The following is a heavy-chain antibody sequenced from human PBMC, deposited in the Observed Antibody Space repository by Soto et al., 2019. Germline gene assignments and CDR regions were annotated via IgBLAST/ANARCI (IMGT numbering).Heavy chain of an antibody. CDR2: VTSGGTT. D-gene: IGHD3-3*01. Sequence: GGSLRLSCTASGFAFGSYAMNWVRQAPGKGLEWVSAVTSGGTTYYADSMGGRFTISRDNSKNTLYLQMNSLRAEDTAVYYCATELRYLEWFTRPDYWGQGTLVTV. CDR1: GFAFGSYA. V-gene: IGHV3-23*01. J-gene: IGHJ4*02. CDR3: ATELRYLEWFTRPDY.